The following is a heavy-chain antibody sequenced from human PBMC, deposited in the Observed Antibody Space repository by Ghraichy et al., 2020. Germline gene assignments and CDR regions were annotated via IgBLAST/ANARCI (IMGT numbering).Heavy chain of an antibody. J-gene: IGHJ4*02. Sequence: GGSLRLSCAGSGFTFSSYAIHWVRQAPGKGLEWMAVISFDGGNEFYSDSVKGRFTISRDNSKNTLFLQMNSLRPDDTAIYYCARGGLGLAAASFDYWGQGTLVTVSS. CDR2: ISFDGGNE. D-gene: IGHD6-13*01. V-gene: IGHV3-30*04. CDR1: GFTFSSYA. CDR3: ARGGLGLAAASFDY.